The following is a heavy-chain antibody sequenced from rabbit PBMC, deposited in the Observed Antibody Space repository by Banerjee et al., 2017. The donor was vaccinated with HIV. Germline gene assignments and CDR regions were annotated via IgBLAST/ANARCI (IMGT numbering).Heavy chain of an antibody. Sequence: QSMEESGGDLVKPGASLTLTCTASGFSLSNNYYMCWVRQAPGKGLEWIGCINTSSGSTYYASWAKGRFTISKTSSTTVTLQMTSLTAADTATYFCARDYTAGSAYQFNLWGQGTLVTVS. CDR1: GFSLSNNYY. D-gene: IGHD4-2*01. CDR3: ARDYTAGSAYQFNL. J-gene: IGHJ4*01. V-gene: IGHV1S40*01. CDR2: INTSSGST.